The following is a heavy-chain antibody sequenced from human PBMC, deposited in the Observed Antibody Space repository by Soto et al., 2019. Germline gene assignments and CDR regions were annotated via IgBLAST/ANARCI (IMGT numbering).Heavy chain of an antibody. Sequence: QVQLVESGGGLVKPGGSLRLSCAASGFTFSDYYMSWIRQAPGKGLEWVSYISSSSSYTNYADSVKGRFTISRDNAKNSPYLQMNSLRAEDTAVYYCARDYGSGTFDYWGQGTLVTVSS. CDR2: ISSSSSYT. V-gene: IGHV3-11*05. D-gene: IGHD3-10*01. CDR1: GFTFSDYY. J-gene: IGHJ4*02. CDR3: ARDYGSGTFDY.